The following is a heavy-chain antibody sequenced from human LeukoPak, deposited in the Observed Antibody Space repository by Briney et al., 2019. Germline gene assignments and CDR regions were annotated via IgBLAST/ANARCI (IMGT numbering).Heavy chain of an antibody. CDR2: IYHTGST. J-gene: IGHJ4*02. CDR1: GGSIKSYY. D-gene: IGHD3/OR15-3a*01. V-gene: IGHV4-59*01. CDR3: ARYEEFSTGYSASSPRHYFDH. Sequence: SETLSLTCTVSGGSIKSYYWSWIRQPPGKGLECIGHIYHTGSTYYKPSLESRVTISVDTAKNHISLKLSSVTAADTAVYYCARYEEFSTGYSASSPRHYFDHWGQGTLVTVSS.